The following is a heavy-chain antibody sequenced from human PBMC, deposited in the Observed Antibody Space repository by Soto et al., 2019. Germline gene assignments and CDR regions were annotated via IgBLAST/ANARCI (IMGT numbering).Heavy chain of an antibody. CDR2: IKTRSEGEAT. D-gene: IGHD2-15*01. V-gene: IGHV3-15*07. Sequence: EVQLVESGGGLVKPGGSLRLSCAASDFSISNAWMNWVRQAPGKGLEWVGRIKTRSEGEATDYAAPLKDRFTISRDDSKKTLFLQMNSLKTEDTAVYYCTTGSVEGVWGQGATVIVSS. J-gene: IGHJ6*02. CDR3: TTGSVEGV. CDR1: DFSISNAW.